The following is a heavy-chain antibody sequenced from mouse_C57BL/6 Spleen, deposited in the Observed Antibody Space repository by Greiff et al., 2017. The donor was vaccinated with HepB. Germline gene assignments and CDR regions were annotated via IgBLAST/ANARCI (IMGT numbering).Heavy chain of an antibody. CDR3: ARGSTTVVSSWYFDV. J-gene: IGHJ1*03. D-gene: IGHD1-1*01. Sequence: EVQLQESGPGLVKPSQSLSLTCSVTGYSITSGYYWNWIRQFPGNKLEWMGYISYDGSNNYNPSLKNRISITRDTPKNKFFLNLNSVTTEEPATDYCARGSTTVVSSWYFDVWGTVTTVTVSS. CDR1: GYSITSGYY. CDR2: ISYDGSN. V-gene: IGHV3-6*01.